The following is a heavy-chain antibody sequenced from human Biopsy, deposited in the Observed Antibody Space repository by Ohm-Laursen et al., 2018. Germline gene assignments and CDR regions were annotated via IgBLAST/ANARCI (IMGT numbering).Heavy chain of an antibody. CDR2: IYYSVTT. D-gene: IGHD4-11*01. CDR1: GDSVTKYY. CDR3: ARDSGILNYGNFKYYHYYGMDV. J-gene: IGHJ6*02. V-gene: IGHV4-59*02. Sequence: PGTLSLTCTVSGDSVTKYYWSWIRQPPGQGLEWLGHIYYSVTTNYNPSLQSRVSISVDTSRNQDPLTLSSVTAADTAVYYCARDSGILNYGNFKYYHYYGMDVWGQGTKVTVSS.